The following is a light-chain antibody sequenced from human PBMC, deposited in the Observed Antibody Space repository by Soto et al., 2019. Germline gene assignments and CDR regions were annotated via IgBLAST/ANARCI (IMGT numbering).Light chain of an antibody. CDR1: QSVSSD. V-gene: IGKV3-15*01. Sequence: VVTQSPATLSVFPGETATLSCRASQSVSSDLAWYQQRPGQAPRLLIYGASTRATGIPARFRGSGSGTELRLNISSLKSEYFATYYCQQYNTWHPKMAFGRGTKVEIK. CDR2: GAS. J-gene: IGKJ1*01. CDR3: QQYNTWHPKMA.